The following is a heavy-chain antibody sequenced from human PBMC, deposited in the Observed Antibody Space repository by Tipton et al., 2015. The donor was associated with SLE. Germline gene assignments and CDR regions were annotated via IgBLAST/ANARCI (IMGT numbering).Heavy chain of an antibody. Sequence: TLSLTCAVYGGSFSVHYWSWSWIRQPPGKGLEWIGEIDHSRSTNYNPSLKSRVTISRDTSKNQFSLRLSSVTAADTAVYYCAKEAFAAAEAPGRLRYFDLWGRVSLVTVSS. CDR2: IDHSRST. V-gene: IGHV4-34*01. D-gene: IGHD6-13*01. CDR3: AKEAFAAAEAPGRLRYFDL. CDR1: GGSFSVHY. J-gene: IGHJ2*01.